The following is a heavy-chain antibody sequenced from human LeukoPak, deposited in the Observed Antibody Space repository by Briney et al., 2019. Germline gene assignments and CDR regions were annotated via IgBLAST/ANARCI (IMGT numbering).Heavy chain of an antibody. Sequence: GGSLRLSCAASGFTFSDYYMSWIRQAPGKGLEWVSYISSSGSTIYYADSVKGRFTISRDNAKNSLYLQMNSLKTEDTAVYYCTRVYDILTGYRKENWFDPWGQGTLVTVSS. D-gene: IGHD3-9*01. CDR2: ISSSGSTI. CDR1: GFTFSDYY. J-gene: IGHJ5*01. V-gene: IGHV3-11*01. CDR3: TRVYDILTGYRKENWFDP.